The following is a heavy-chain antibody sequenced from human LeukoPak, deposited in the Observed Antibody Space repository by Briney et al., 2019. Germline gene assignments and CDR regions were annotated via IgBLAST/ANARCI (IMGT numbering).Heavy chain of an antibody. J-gene: IGHJ5*02. CDR3: ARYPYSTSSWSDP. D-gene: IGHD6-6*01. CDR2: IYSGGGT. V-gene: IGHV3-66*01. CDR1: GLTVSSDY. Sequence: GSLRLSCAASGLTVSSDYMSWVRQAPGKGLEWVSVIYSGGGTYYADSVRGRFTISRDNSKNTLYLQLNSLRAEDTAVYYCARYPYSTSSWSDPWGQGTLVTVSS.